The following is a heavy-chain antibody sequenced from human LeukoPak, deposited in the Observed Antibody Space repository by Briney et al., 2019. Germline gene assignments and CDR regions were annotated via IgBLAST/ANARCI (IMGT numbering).Heavy chain of an antibody. CDR2: ISGSAAST. D-gene: IGHD6-19*01. CDR3: AKVRNYGIVVIVIDY. J-gene: IGHJ4*02. V-gene: IGHV3-23*01. Sequence: GGSLRLSCAVSGFTVSGNYITWVRQAPGKGLELVSGISGSAASTYYADSVKGRFTISRDNSKNRLYLQMSSLRAEDTAVYYCAKVRNYGIVVIVIDYWGQGTLVTVSS. CDR1: GFTVSGNY.